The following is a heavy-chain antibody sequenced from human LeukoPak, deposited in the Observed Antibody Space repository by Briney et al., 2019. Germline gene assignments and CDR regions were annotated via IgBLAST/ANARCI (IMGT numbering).Heavy chain of an antibody. J-gene: IGHJ2*01. CDR1: GGSISSYY. CDR3: ARGLESGYLYWYFDL. CDR2: IYYSGST. Sequence: SETLSLTCTVSGGSISSYYWSWIRQPPGKGLEWIGYIYYSGSTNYNPSLKSRVTISVDTSKNQFSLKLSSVTAADTAVYYCARGLESGYLYWYFDLWGRGTLVTVSS. V-gene: IGHV4-59*01. D-gene: IGHD3-22*01.